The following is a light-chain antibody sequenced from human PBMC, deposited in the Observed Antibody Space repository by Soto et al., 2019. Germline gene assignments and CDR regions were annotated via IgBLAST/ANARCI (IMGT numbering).Light chain of an antibody. CDR3: PKYDDGSYP. Sequence: EIVMTQSPATLSVSPGERATLSCRSSKGVSSKVAWCRQAHGETPRLLMYGESRSATGIQVRISGSGFGTEFTLTKGRPQSEYFAVYYGPKYDDGSYPVGQGTEVDTK. CDR2: GES. J-gene: IGKJ2*01. V-gene: IGKV3-15*01. CDR1: KGVSSK.